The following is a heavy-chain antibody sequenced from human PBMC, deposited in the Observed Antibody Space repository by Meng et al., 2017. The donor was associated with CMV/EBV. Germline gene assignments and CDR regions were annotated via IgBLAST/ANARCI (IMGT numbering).Heavy chain of an antibody. CDR2: ISSSSSYI. J-gene: IGHJ5*02. CDR3: ARFPASFYSSGWLTGDWFDP. Sequence: GESLKISCAASGFTFSSYSMNWVRQAPGKGLEWVSSISSSSSYIYYADSVKGRFTISRDNAKNSLYLQMNSLRAEDTAVYYCARFPASFYSSGWLTGDWFDPWGQGTLVTVSS. D-gene: IGHD6-19*01. V-gene: IGHV3-21*01. CDR1: GFTFSSYS.